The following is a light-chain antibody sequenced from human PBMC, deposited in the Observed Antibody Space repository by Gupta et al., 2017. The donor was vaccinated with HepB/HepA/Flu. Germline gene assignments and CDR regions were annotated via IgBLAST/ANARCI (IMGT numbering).Light chain of an antibody. CDR2: DVT. J-gene: IGLJ3*02. V-gene: IGLV2-14*01. Sequence: QSALTQPPSVSGSPGQSITISCTGTSSDVGAYNYFSWYQQHPGKAPKVLIYDVTKRPSGVSNRFSGSKSGNTASLTISGRQAEDEADYYCSSYTSSSMLVFGGGTKVTVL. CDR1: SSDVGAYNY. CDR3: SSYTSSSMLV.